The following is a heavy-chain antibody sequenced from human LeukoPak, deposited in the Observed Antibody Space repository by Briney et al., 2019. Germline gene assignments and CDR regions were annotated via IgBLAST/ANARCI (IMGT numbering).Heavy chain of an antibody. CDR3: AKEGTAQISTWYDN. Sequence: GGSLRLSCAGAGFTLSNYGMHWVRQAPGKGLEWVAVISYEGRTMYYGDSVKGRFTISRDNSRNTLFLQMNSLSPDDTAVYYCAKEGTAQISTWYDNWGQGTLVTVSS. CDR2: ISYEGRTM. D-gene: IGHD2-2*01. CDR1: GFTLSNYG. J-gene: IGHJ4*02. V-gene: IGHV3-30*18.